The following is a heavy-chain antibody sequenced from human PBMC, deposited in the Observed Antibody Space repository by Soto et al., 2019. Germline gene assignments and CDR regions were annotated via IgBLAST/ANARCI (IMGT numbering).Heavy chain of an antibody. CDR1: GFTFSSYA. V-gene: IGHV3-23*01. D-gene: IGHD6-13*01. CDR2: ISGSGGTI. CDR3: AKQDFITAGSNYFDP. Sequence: EVQLLESGGGLAQPGGSQRLSCAASGFTFSSYAMSWVRQAPGKGLEWVSIISGSGGTIYYGDSVKGRFTVSRDNSQNTLYLQMNSLRAEDTAVYYCAKQDFITAGSNYFDPWGQGTLVTVSS. J-gene: IGHJ5*02.